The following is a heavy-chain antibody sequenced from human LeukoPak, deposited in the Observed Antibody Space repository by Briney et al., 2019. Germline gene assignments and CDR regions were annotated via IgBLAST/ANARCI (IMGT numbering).Heavy chain of an antibody. CDR1: GFTFSNYW. Sequence: GGSLRLSCAASGFTFSNYWMTWVRQAPGKGLEWVANIRQDESEIYYVDSVKGRFTISRDNARNSLYLQMNSLRAEDTAVYYCARDKDYGSGSFDYWGQGTLVTVSS. D-gene: IGHD3-10*01. J-gene: IGHJ4*02. V-gene: IGHV3-7*01. CDR2: IRQDESEI. CDR3: ARDKDYGSGSFDY.